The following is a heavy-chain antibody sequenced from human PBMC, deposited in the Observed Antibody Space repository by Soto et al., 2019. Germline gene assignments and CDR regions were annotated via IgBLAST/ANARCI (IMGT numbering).Heavy chain of an antibody. D-gene: IGHD2-8*01. CDR2: ISFDGNNK. CDR1: GFTFSSYA. J-gene: IGHJ4*02. V-gene: IGHV3-30-3*01. Sequence: GGSLRLSCAVSGFTFSSYAMHWVRQAPGKGLEWVAVISFDGNNKYYADSVKGRFSISRDDPKNTLNLQMNSLRAEDTAVYYCARDANNGHFDYWGQGTLVTVSS. CDR3: ARDANNGHFDY.